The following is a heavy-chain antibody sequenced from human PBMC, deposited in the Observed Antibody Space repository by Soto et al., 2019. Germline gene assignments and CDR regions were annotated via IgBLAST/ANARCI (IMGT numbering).Heavy chain of an antibody. CDR1: GFTFTSSA. V-gene: IGHV1-58*01. CDR3: AKDRGVEVTTRFFDY. Sequence: SVKVSCKASGFTFTSSAVQWVRQARGQRLEWIGWIVVGSGNTNYAQKFQERVTITRDMSTSTAYMELSSLRAEDTAVYYCAKDRGVEVTTRFFDYWGQGTLVTVSS. J-gene: IGHJ4*02. CDR2: IVVGSGNT. D-gene: IGHD4-17*01.